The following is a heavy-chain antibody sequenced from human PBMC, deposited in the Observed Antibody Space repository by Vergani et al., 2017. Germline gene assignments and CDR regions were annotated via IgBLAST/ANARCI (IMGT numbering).Heavy chain of an antibody. CDR3: AKATVAGTRYFDY. CDR1: GFTFSSYA. Sequence: EVQLLESGGGLVQPGGSLRLSCAASGFTFSSYAMSWVRQAPGKGLEWVSAISGSGGSTYYADSVKGRFTSSRDNSKNTLYLQMNRLRAEDTAVYYCAKATVAGTRYFDYWGQGTLVTVSS. J-gene: IGHJ4*02. D-gene: IGHD6-19*01. V-gene: IGHV3-23*01. CDR2: ISGSGGST.